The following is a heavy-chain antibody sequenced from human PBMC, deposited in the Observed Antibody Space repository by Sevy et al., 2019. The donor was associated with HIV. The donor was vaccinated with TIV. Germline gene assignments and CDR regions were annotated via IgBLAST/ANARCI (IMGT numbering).Heavy chain of an antibody. J-gene: IGHJ6*02. CDR3: ARGNSPSVTTAPMYYYYGLDV. D-gene: IGHD4-17*01. CDR1: GFIFRNYA. V-gene: IGHV3-30-3*01. Sequence: GGSLRLSCAASGFIFRNYAMHWVRQAPGKGLEWVAIISYDGSNKHYADSVKGRFTISRDNSKNNLNLQMNSLRPDDTALYYCARGNSPSVTTAPMYYYYGLDVWGQGTAVTVSS. CDR2: ISYDGSNK.